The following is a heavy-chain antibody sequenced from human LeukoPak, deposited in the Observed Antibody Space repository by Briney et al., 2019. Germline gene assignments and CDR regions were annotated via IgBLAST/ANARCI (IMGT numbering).Heavy chain of an antibody. CDR3: ARGKHDSSGYHRWDAFDI. V-gene: IGHV3-21*01. Sequence: GGSLRLSCAASGFTFSSYSMNWVRQAPGKGLEWVSSISSSSSYIYYADSVKGRFTISRDNAKNSLYLQMNSLRAEDTAVYYCARGKHDSSGYHRWDAFDIWGQGTMVTVSS. CDR1: GFTFSSYS. J-gene: IGHJ3*02. CDR2: ISSSSSYI. D-gene: IGHD3-22*01.